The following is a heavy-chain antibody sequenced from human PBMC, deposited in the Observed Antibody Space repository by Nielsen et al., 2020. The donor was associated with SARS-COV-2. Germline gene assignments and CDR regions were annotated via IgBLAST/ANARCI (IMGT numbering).Heavy chain of an antibody. CDR3: AKADNGYSYGNSFHD. D-gene: IGHD5-18*01. CDR2: IRSYANEYAT. J-gene: IGHJ4*02. CDR1: GFTFSGSA. V-gene: IGHV3-73*01. Sequence: GESLKISCVASGFTFSGSAMHWVRQASGKGLEWLGRIRSYANEYATAYAASVKGRFTISRDDSKNTAYLQMNSLRAEDTAVYYCAKADNGYSYGNSFHDWGQGTLVTVSS.